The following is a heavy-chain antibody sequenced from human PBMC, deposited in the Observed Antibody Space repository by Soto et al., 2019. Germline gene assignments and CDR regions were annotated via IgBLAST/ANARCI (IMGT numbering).Heavy chain of an antibody. D-gene: IGHD6-13*01. CDR3: ARKESAAGTDWGFAP. J-gene: IGHJ5*02. V-gene: IGHV4-39*01. Sequence: PGKGLEWIGSIYYSGSTYYSPSLTSRVTISVDTSKNQFSLKLSSVTAADTAVYYCARKESAAGTDWGFAPWGQGSLVT. CDR2: IYYSGST.